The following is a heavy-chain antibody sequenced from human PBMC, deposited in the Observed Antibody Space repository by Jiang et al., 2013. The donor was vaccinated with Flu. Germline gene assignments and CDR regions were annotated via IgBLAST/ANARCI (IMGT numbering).Heavy chain of an antibody. Sequence: LLEVWGRRGPAWEVPKTLLCSLWIHLQRLCHELGPPGSRKGLEWASGIGGNALSTYYADSVKGRFTVSRDNSRNTLYLQMDSLRAEDTAVYYCARDSHYDFWSGYYRFDYWGRGTLVTVSS. CDR3: ARDSHYDFWSGYYRFDY. CDR2: IGGNALST. D-gene: IGHD3-3*01. V-gene: IGHV3-23*01. J-gene: IGHJ4*02. CDR1: IHLQRLC.